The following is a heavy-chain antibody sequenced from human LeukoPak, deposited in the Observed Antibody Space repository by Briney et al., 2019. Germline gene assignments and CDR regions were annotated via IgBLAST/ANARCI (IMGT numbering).Heavy chain of an antibody. D-gene: IGHD6-19*01. Sequence: GGSLRLSCAASGFIFSSYAMHWVRQAPGKGLEWVSVIYSGGSTYYADSVKGRFTISRDNSKNTLYLQMNSLRAEDTAVYYCARAKAVAVFDYWGQGTLVTVSS. CDR1: GFIFSSYA. V-gene: IGHV3-53*01. J-gene: IGHJ4*02. CDR2: IYSGGST. CDR3: ARAKAVAVFDY.